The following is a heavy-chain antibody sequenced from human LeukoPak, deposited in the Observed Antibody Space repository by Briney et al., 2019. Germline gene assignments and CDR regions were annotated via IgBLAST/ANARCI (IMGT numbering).Heavy chain of an antibody. D-gene: IGHD6-13*01. CDR1: GYTFTSYA. V-gene: IGHV1-3*01. Sequence: ASVKVSCKASGYTFTSYAMHWVRQAPGQRLEWMGWINAGNGNTKYSQKFQGRVTITRDTSASTAYMELSSLRSEDTAVYYCAADLAAAGTLDYWGQGTLVTVSS. CDR2: INAGNGNT. CDR3: AADLAAAGTLDY. J-gene: IGHJ4*02.